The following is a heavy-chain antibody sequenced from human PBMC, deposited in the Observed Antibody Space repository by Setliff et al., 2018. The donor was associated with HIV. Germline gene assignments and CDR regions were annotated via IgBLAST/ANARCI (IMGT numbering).Heavy chain of an antibody. J-gene: IGHJ4*02. Sequence: SETLSLTCVVHGGSFSDYDWTWIRQPPGKGLEWIGEIKHSGSTNYNPSLKSRVTISVDTAKTKFSLDLTSVTAADTAVYYCARGGFRWSGSYADYWGQGTLVTVSS. CDR1: GGSFSDYD. V-gene: IGHV4-34*01. CDR3: ARGGFRWSGSYADY. CDR2: IKHSGST. D-gene: IGHD1-26*01.